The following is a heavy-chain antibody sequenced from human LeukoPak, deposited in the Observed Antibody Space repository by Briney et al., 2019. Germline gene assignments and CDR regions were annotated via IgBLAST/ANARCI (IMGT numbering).Heavy chain of an antibody. CDR3: VKDSEVLNY. D-gene: IGHD3-10*01. J-gene: IGHJ4*02. CDR2: IRNDASET. V-gene: IGHV3-30*02. Sequence: PGGSLRLSCAASGFSFNNYGMHWVREAPGKGLEWVTFIRNDASETLYGDSVKGRFTVSRDNSKNTQYLQVNSLRIEDTAVYYCVKDSEVLNYWGQGTLVTVSS. CDR1: GFSFNNYG.